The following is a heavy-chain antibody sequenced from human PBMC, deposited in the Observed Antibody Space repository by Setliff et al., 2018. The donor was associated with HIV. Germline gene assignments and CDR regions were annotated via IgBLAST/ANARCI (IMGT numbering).Heavy chain of an antibody. CDR3: ARFDVTPMTTRDY. V-gene: IGHV4-30-2*01. Sequence: SATLSLTCAVSGGSISSGGYSWSWIRQPPGKGLEWIGYIYHSGSTYYNPSLKSRVTISVDMSKNQFSLNLSSMTAADSSVYYCARFDVTPMTTRDYWGQGTQVTVSS. CDR1: GGSISSGGYS. CDR2: IYHSGST. J-gene: IGHJ4*02. D-gene: IGHD4-17*01.